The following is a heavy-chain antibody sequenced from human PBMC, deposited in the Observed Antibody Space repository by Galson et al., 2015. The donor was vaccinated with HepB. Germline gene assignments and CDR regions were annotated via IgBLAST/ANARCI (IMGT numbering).Heavy chain of an antibody. CDR3: ARRQCIGASCYLDS. D-gene: IGHD4/OR15-4a*01. CDR1: EFTFNNYW. Sequence: SLRLSCAASEFTFNNYWMHWVRHAPGKGLVWVSRIDNDGTGTDYGDSVKGRFTISRDNAKNTLYLVMSSLRADDTAVYFCARRQCIGASCYLDSWGQGTLVTVSS. V-gene: IGHV3-74*01. CDR2: IDNDGTGT. J-gene: IGHJ4*02.